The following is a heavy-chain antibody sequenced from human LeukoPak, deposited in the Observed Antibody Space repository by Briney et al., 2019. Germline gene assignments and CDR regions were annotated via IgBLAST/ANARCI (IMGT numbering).Heavy chain of an antibody. J-gene: IGHJ4*02. V-gene: IGHV3-11*01. Sequence: PGGSLRLSCAASGFTFSDYYMSWIRQAPGKGLEWVSYISSSGSTIYCADSVKGRFTISRDNAKNSLYLQMNSLRAEDTAVYYCARDPYSSSWFDYWGQGTLVTVSS. CDR3: ARDPYSSSWFDY. D-gene: IGHD6-13*01. CDR1: GFTFSDYY. CDR2: ISSSGSTI.